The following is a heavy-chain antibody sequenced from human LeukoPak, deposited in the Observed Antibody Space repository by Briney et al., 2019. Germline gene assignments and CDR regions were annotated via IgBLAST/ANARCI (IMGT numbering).Heavy chain of an antibody. CDR2: IKEDGSEK. CDR3: GRSMDV. CDR1: GFAFSKYW. J-gene: IGHJ6*02. V-gene: IGHV3-7*01. Sequence: GGSLRLSCAASGFAFSKYWMSWVRQAPEKGLEWVANIKEDGSEKHYVDSVKGRFTISRDNAKNSLHLQMNSLGAEDTAVYYCGRSMDVWGQGTTVTVS.